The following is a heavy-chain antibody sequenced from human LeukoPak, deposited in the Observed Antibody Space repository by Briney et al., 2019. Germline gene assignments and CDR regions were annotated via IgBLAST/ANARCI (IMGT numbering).Heavy chain of an antibody. CDR3: ARAVPEMSTAAAYFDS. CDR2: ITSSSSYI. CDR1: GFTFSSYS. Sequence: GGSLRLSCAASGFTFSSYSMNWVRQAPGKGLEWVSSITSSSSYIYYADSVKGRFTISRDNAKNSLYLQMNSLRAEDTAVYYCARAVPEMSTAAAYFDSWGQGTLVTVSS. J-gene: IGHJ4*02. V-gene: IGHV3-21*01. D-gene: IGHD5-24*01.